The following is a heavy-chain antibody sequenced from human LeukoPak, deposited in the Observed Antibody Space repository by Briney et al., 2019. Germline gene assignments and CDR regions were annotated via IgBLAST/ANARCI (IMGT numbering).Heavy chain of an antibody. CDR3: ARDAAIYDNSAFYYLW. V-gene: IGHV1-69*13. J-gene: IGHJ4*02. CDR2: ITPMFGTA. CDR1: GGTFSRYA. D-gene: IGHD3-22*01. Sequence: SVKVSCKASGGTFSRYAISWVRQAPGQGLEWMGGITPMFGTANYAQKFQGRVTITADESTSTAYMELSGLRSEDTAMYYCARDAAIYDNSAFYYLWWGQGALITVSS.